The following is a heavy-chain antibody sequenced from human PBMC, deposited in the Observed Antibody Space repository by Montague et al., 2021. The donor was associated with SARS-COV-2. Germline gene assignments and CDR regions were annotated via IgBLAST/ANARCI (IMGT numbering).Heavy chain of an antibody. Sequence: SETLSLTCAVYGGSFTDYYWAWIRQPPGKGLEWIGEITYSGHANYNPSLKSRVIMSLDTSRNEFSLKVTSVTAADTAMYYCARVATYWRPGEFWYFDFWGRGTLVTVS. CDR1: GGSFTDYY. V-gene: IGHV4-34*01. J-gene: IGHJ2*01. CDR3: ARVATYWRPGEFWYFDF. CDR2: ITYSGHA. D-gene: IGHD3-10*01.